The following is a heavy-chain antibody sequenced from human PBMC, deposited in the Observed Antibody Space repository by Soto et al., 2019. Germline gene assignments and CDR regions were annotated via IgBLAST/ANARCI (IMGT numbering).Heavy chain of an antibody. J-gene: IGHJ6*02. CDR2: IWYDGSKK. Sequence: QVQVVESGGGVVQPGRSLRLSCAASGFTFSSFGMHWVRQAPGKGLEWVSLIWYDGSKKSYGDSVKGRFTISRDNSRNTVYLEMNSLRADDTAVYYCARDASYYSLWSGYYPSRNGMDVWGQGTKVTVSS. D-gene: IGHD3-3*01. CDR3: ARDASYYSLWSGYYPSRNGMDV. CDR1: GFTFSSFG. V-gene: IGHV3-33*01.